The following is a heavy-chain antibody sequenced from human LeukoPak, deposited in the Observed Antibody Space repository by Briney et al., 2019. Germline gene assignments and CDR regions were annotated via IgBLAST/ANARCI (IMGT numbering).Heavy chain of an antibody. CDR1: GCTFSSYA. CDR2: ISYDGSNK. CDR3: ASPGYDSSGYFDY. V-gene: IGHV3-30-3*01. J-gene: IGHJ4*02. D-gene: IGHD3-22*01. Sequence: GGSLRLSCAASGCTFSSYAMHWVRQAPGKGLDWVAVISYDGSNKYYADSVKGRFTISRDNSKNTLYLQMNSLRAEDTAVYYCASPGYDSSGYFDYWGQGTLVTVSS.